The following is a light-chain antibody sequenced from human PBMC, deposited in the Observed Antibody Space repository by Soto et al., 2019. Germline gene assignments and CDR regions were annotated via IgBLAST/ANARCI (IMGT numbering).Light chain of an antibody. CDR1: SSNIGSNT. CDR2: SNN. Sequence: QSVLTQPPSASGTPGQRVTISCSGSSSNIGSNTVNWYHQLPGTAPKLLIYSNNQRPSGVPDRFSGSKSGTSASLAISGLHAEDEADYYCAAWDDGLNGVVFGGGTKLTVL. J-gene: IGLJ2*01. CDR3: AAWDDGLNGVV. V-gene: IGLV1-44*01.